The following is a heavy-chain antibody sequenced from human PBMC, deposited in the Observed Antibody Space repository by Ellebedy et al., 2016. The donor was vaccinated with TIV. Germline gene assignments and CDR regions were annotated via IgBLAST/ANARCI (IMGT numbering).Heavy chain of an antibody. CDR2: ISTSSSYT. Sequence: PGGSLRLSCAASGFAFGGFCMSWIRQAPGKGLEWVSTISTSSSYTKCADSVKGRFTVSRDDAKNSLYLHMNSLKAEDLAVYYCVRTGRPWFDYWGQGTLVTVSS. D-gene: IGHD2-8*02. CDR1: GFAFGGFC. J-gene: IGHJ4*02. CDR3: VRTGRPWFDY. V-gene: IGHV3-11*06.